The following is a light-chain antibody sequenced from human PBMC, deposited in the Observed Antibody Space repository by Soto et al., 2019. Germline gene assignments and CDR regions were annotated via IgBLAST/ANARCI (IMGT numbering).Light chain of an antibody. CDR2: DAS. V-gene: IGKV1-5*01. CDR1: QSISSW. CDR3: QQYNSYPLT. Sequence: DIQMTQSPSTLSASVGDRVTITCRASQSISSWLAWYQQKPGKAPKLLIYDASSLEIGVPSRFSGSGSGAEFTLTISSLQPDYFATYYCQQYNSYPLTLGVGTKVEIK. J-gene: IGKJ4*01.